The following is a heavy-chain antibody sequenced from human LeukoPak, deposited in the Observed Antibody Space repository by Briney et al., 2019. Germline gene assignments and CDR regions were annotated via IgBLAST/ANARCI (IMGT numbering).Heavy chain of an antibody. CDR1: GGTFSSDG. V-gene: IGHV1-18*01. D-gene: IGHD6-6*01. CDR3: ARRTYSSSSSLFDY. J-gene: IGHJ4*02. CDR2: ISAYSGNT. Sequence: ASVKVSCKASGGTFSSDGISWVRQAPGQGLEWMAWISAYSGNTNYAQNLQGRFTMTTDTSTTTAYMELRSLRSDDTAFYYCARRTYSSSSSLFDYWGQGTLVTVSS.